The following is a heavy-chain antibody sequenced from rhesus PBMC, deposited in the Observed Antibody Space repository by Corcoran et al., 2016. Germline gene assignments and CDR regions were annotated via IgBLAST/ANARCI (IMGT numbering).Heavy chain of an antibody. CDR2: IRSARRYI. Sequence: EVQLVESGGGLVQPGGSLRLSCAASGFTFISYGMSWVRQAPGKGREWVSTIRSARRYIYYADSVKGRFTISRDNAKNSLSLQRNSLRAEDTAVYYCTSYSSSGPDVWGRGVLVTVSS. V-gene: IGHV3S16*01. CDR3: TSYSSSGPDV. D-gene: IGHD6-43*01. CDR1: GFTFISYG. J-gene: IGHJ5-2*02.